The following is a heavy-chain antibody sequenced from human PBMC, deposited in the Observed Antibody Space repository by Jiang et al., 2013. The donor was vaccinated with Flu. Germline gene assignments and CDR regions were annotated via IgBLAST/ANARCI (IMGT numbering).Heavy chain of an antibody. V-gene: IGHV1-69*01. Sequence: GAEVKKPGSSVKVSCKASGGTFSSYAISWVRQAPGQGLEWMGGIIPIFGTANYAQKFQGRVTITADESTSTAYMELSSLRSEDTAVYYCARGGLVSFIRGNYYYGMDVWGKGPRSPSP. D-gene: IGHD3-16*01. J-gene: IGHJ6*01. CDR2: IIPIFGTA. CDR1: GGTFSSYA. CDR3: ARGGLVSFIRGNYYYGMDV.